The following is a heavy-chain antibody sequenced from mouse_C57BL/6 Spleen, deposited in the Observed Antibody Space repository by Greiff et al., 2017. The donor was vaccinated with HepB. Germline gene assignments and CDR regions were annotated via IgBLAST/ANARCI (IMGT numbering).Heavy chain of an antibody. Sequence: EVKLMESGAELVKPGASVKLSCTASGFNINDYYMHWVKQRTEQGLEWIGRIDPEDGETKYAPKFQGKATITADTSSNTAYLQLSSLTSEDTAVYYFARDYGSSYYYAMDYWGQGTSVTVSS. CDR1: GFNINDYY. D-gene: IGHD1-1*01. J-gene: IGHJ4*01. CDR2: IDPEDGET. V-gene: IGHV14-2*01. CDR3: ARDYGSSYYYAMDY.